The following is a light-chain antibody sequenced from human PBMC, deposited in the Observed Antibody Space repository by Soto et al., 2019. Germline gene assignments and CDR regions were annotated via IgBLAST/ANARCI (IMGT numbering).Light chain of an antibody. CDR3: QQYVTSPPGYT. CDR1: QTVSSSYY. CDR2: GAS. J-gene: IGKJ2*01. Sequence: EVVLTQSPGTLSLSPGERATLSCRTSQTVSSSYYLAWYQQKPGQAPRLLIYGASNRASGVPDRFSSGWSGTDFNLTISRLEPEDFAVYYCQQYVTSPPGYTFGQGTEL. V-gene: IGKV3-20*01.